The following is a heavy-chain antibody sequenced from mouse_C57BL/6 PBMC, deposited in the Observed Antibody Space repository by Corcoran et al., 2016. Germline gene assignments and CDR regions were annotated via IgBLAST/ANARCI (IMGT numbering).Heavy chain of an antibody. J-gene: IGHJ1*03. CDR3: ARSSNYYFDV. Sequence: QVQLQQSGPELVKPGASVKISCKASGYSFTSYYIHWVKQRPGQGLEWIGWIYPGSGNTKYNEKFKDKATLTADTSSSTAYMQLSSLTSEDSAVYYCARSSNYYFDVWGTGTTVTVSS. CDR1: GYSFTSYY. CDR2: IYPGSGNT. V-gene: IGHV1-66*01. D-gene: IGHD2-5*01.